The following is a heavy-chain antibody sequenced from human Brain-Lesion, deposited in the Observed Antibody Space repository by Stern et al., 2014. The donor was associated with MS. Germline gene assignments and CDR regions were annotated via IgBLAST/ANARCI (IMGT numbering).Heavy chain of an antibody. CDR2: IFNSGST. J-gene: IGHJ6*02. V-gene: IGHV4-61*02. Sequence: QVQLQESGPGLVKPSQTLSLSCTVSGGSISSGGYYWSWIRQPAGQGLEWIGRIFNSGSTRYNPSLKSRVTISMDPSKNQFSLRLNSMTAADTAVYYCARGRVVPGFQYYATDVWGQGTTVIVSS. D-gene: IGHD2-2*01. CDR3: ARGRVVPGFQYYATDV. CDR1: GGSISSGGYY.